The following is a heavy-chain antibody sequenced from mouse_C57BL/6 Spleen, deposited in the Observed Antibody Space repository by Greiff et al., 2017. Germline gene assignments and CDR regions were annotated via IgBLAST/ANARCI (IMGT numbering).Heavy chain of an antibody. D-gene: IGHD2-5*01. V-gene: IGHV5-17*01. Sequence: VQLVESGGGLVKPGGSLKLSCAASGFTFSDYGMHWVRQAPEKGLEWVAYISSGSSTIYYADTVKGRFTISRDNAKNTLFLQMTSLRSEDTAMYYCATPAYYSNYVNWYFDVWGTGTTVTVSS. CDR2: ISSGSSTI. J-gene: IGHJ1*03. CDR1: GFTFSDYG. CDR3: ATPAYYSNYVNWYFDV.